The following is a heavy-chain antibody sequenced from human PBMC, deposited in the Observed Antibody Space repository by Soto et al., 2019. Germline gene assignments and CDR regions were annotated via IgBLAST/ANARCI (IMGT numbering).Heavy chain of an antibody. V-gene: IGHV4-39*01. CDR3: ARQEIAVVPAAIYPDEFDY. CDR2: IYYSGRT. Sequence: SESLPHPNTVSGGSNSSRTYYWGWIRQHPGKGLEWIGSIYYSGRTYYNPSLKSRVTISVDTSKNQFSLKLSSVTAADTAVYYCARQEIAVVPAAIYPDEFDYWGQGTLVTVS. D-gene: IGHD2-2*02. CDR1: GGSNSSRTYY. J-gene: IGHJ4*02.